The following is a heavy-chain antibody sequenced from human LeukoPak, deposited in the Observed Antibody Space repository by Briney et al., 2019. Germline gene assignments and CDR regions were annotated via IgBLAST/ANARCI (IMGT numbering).Heavy chain of an antibody. Sequence: GGSLRLSCAASGFSFNTYTMNWVRQAPGKGLEWVANIKEDGSEKNYVDTVKGRFTISRDNAKNSLYLQMNSLRAEDTAVYYCTRDRLACTSTACYSSFDYWGQGTLVTVSS. CDR1: GFSFNTYT. V-gene: IGHV3-7*01. CDR3: TRDRLACTSTACYSSFDY. CDR2: IKEDGSEK. J-gene: IGHJ4*02. D-gene: IGHD2-2*01.